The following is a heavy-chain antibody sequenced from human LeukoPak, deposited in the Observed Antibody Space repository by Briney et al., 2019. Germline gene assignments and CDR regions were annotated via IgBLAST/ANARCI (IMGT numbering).Heavy chain of an antibody. V-gene: IGHV1-3*01. CDR3: AGVTYNSSPFDP. J-gene: IGHJ5*02. D-gene: IGHD3-22*01. CDR2: INSGNGNT. Sequence: ASVKVSCKASGYTFTPYGIHWVRQAPGQRPEWMGWINSGNGNTKYSQKFQGRVTITRDTSASTAYMELSSLTSEDTAVYFCAGVTYNSSPFDPWGQGTLVTVSS. CDR1: GYTFTPYG.